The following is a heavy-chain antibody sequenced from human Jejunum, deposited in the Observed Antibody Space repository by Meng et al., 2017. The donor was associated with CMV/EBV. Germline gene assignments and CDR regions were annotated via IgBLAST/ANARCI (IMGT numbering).Heavy chain of an antibody. Sequence: STSCDGGWFRQPPGKGMEWIASIYYSGNTYYDPSLRSRATISVDTSKNQFSLKLTSVTAADTAVYYCARRTSTYSYGSGSYSPFDNWGQGTLVTVSS. J-gene: IGHJ4*02. CDR3: ARRTSTYSYGSGSYSPFDN. CDR1: STSCD. CDR2: IYYSGNT. D-gene: IGHD3-10*01. V-gene: IGHV4-39*01.